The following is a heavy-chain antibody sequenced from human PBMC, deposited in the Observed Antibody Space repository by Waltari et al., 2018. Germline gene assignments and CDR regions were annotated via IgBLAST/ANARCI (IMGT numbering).Heavy chain of an antibody. Sequence: EVQLLESGGGLVQPGRSLRLSCAASGFTFSHYAMTWVRQAPGKGLEWVSGITSGGGSTYDAASVKGRFTISRDSSRNTLHLQMNSLRAEDTAIYYCTKWLTAAGTGWFDCWGQGTLVTVSS. J-gene: IGHJ4*02. D-gene: IGHD6-13*01. CDR1: GFTFSHYA. CDR2: ITSGGGST. V-gene: IGHV3-23*01. CDR3: TKWLTAAGTGWFDC.